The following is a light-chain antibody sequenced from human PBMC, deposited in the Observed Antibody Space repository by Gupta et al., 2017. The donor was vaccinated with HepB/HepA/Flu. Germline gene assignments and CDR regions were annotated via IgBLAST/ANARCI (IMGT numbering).Light chain of an antibody. CDR2: SNN. Sequence: QSVLTQPPSASRTPGQRVTISCSGSSSNIGSNTVDWYQQLPGTAPKLLIYSNNQRPSGVPDPFSGSKSGTSASLAISGLQSEDEADYYCAAWDDSLNGHVVFGGGTKLTVL. V-gene: IGLV1-44*01. J-gene: IGLJ2*01. CDR1: SSNIGSNT. CDR3: AAWDDSLNGHVV.